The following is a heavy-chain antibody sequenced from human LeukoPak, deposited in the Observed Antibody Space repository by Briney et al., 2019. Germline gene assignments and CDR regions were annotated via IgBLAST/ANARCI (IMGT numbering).Heavy chain of an antibody. D-gene: IGHD1-7*01. CDR1: GYSFTSYW. Sequence: GESLKISCKGSGYSFTSYWIGWVRQMPGKGLEWMGIIYPGDSDTRYSPSFQGQVTISADKSISTAYLQWSSLKASDTAMYYCARGAPRLRNYLTTFDYWGQGTLVTVSS. V-gene: IGHV5-51*01. J-gene: IGHJ4*02. CDR2: IYPGDSDT. CDR3: ARGAPRLRNYLTTFDY.